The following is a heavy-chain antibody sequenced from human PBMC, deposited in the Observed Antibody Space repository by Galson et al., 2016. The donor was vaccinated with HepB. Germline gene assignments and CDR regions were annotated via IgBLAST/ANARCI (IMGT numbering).Heavy chain of an antibody. V-gene: IGHV3-48*02. Sequence: SLRLSCAASGFSFSSYNMNWVRQAPGTGLEWVSFLSSTSSTIYYADSVKGRFTISRDNAKNSLYLQMNSLRDEDTAVYYCSRELMGSKEYCYYGMDVWGQGTPVTVSS. CDR2: LSSTSSTI. D-gene: IGHD1-26*01. J-gene: IGHJ6*02. CDR3: SRELMGSKEYCYYGMDV. CDR1: GFSFSSYN.